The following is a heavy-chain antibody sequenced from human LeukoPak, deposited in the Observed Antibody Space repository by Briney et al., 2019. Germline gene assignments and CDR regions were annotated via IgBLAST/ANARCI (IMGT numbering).Heavy chain of an antibody. CDR2: IYYSGST. Sequence: PSETLSLTCTVSGGSISSSSYYWGWIRQPPGKGLEWIGSIYYSGSTYYNSSLKSRVTISVDTSKNQFSLKLSSVTAADTAVYYCASDNSSSSVYWGQGTLVTVSS. V-gene: IGHV4-39*01. CDR1: GGSISSSSYY. CDR3: ASDNSSSSVY. D-gene: IGHD6-13*01. J-gene: IGHJ4*02.